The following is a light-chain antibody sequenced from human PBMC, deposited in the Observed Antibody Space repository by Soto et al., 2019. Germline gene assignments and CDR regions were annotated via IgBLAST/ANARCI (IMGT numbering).Light chain of an antibody. J-gene: IGKJ3*01. CDR3: QHYSSSPPEFT. V-gene: IGKV3-20*01. CDR1: QSVSSSY. CDR2: GAS. Sequence: IVLTQSPGTLSLSPGERATLSCRASQSVSSSYLAWYQQRPGQAPRLLIFGASYRATGIPDRFSGSGSGTDFTLTISRLDPEDFAVYYCQHYSSSPPEFTFGPGTKVDSK.